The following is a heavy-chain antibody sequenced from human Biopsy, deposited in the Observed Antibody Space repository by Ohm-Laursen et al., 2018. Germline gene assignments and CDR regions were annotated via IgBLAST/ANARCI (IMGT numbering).Heavy chain of an antibody. CDR1: GGSISSFY. CDR3: ARRGSGGRSFDH. J-gene: IGHJ4*02. Sequence: GTLSLACAVSGGSISSFYWTWIRQPPGKGPEWIGDISDSGSTNYKPSLKSRVIISVDTSKNQFTLNLSSVTAADTAVYYCARRGSGGRSFDHWGQGTLVTVSS. CDR2: ISDSGST. D-gene: IGHD2-15*01. V-gene: IGHV4-59*08.